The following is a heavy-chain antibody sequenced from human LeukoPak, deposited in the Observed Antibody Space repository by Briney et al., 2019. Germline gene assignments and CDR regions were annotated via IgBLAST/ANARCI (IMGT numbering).Heavy chain of an antibody. D-gene: IGHD3-10*01. CDR3: ARETKYYGSGSYFDY. V-gene: IGHV4-34*01. CDR2: INHSGST. CDR1: GGSFSGHY. Sequence: SETLSLTCAVYGGSFSGHYWSWIRQPPGKGLEWIGEINHSGSTNYNPSLKSRVTISVDTSKNQFSLKLSSVTAADTAVYYCARETKYYGSGSYFDYWGQGTLVTVSS. J-gene: IGHJ4*02.